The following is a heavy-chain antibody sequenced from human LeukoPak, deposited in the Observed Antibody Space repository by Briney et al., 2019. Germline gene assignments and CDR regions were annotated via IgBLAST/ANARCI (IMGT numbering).Heavy chain of an antibody. CDR3: ARGHYYYYMDV. Sequence: SQTLSLTCTVSGDSISSGDYYWSWIRQPPGKGLEWIGEINHSGSTNYNPSLKSRVTISVDTSKNQFSLKLSSVTAADTAVYYCARGHYYYYMDVWGKGTTVTVSS. J-gene: IGHJ6*03. CDR1: GDSISSGDYY. V-gene: IGHV4-30-4*08. CDR2: INHSGST.